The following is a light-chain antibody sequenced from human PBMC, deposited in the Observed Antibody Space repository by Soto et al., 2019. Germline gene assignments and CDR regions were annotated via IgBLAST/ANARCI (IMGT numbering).Light chain of an antibody. CDR1: QGISSY. J-gene: IGKJ5*01. V-gene: IGKV1-9*01. CDR2: AAS. Sequence: DIQLTQSPSFLSASVGDRVTITCRASQGISSYLAWYQQKPGKAPKLLIYAASTLQSGVPSRFSGSGSGTEFTLTISSLQPEDFATYDCQQLNSYPITFAQGTRLEIK. CDR3: QQLNSYPIT.